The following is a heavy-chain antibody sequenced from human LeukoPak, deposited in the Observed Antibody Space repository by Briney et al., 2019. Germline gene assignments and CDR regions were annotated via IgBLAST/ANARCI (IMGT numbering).Heavy chain of an antibody. CDR3: ARLGYGGSGWYFDY. Sequence: PGGSLRLSCAASGFTLSNYGMHWVRQAPGKGLEWVAGIRHDESNKYFTDSVKGRFTISRDSSKNTLYLQMNSLRPEDTAVYYCARLGYGGSGWYFDYWGQGTLVTFSS. D-gene: IGHD6-19*01. J-gene: IGHJ4*02. V-gene: IGHV3-33*01. CDR1: GFTLSNYG. CDR2: IRHDESNK.